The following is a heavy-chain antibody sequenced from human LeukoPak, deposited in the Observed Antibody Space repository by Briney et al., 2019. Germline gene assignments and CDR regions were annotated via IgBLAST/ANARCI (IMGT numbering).Heavy chain of an antibody. CDR3: ARDHDFWSVTDY. J-gene: IGHJ4*02. V-gene: IGHV3-21*01. Sequence: PGGSLRLSCAASGFTFSSNNMNWVRQGPGKGLEWVSSISSSSYTYYADSVKGRFTISRDNAKSSLYPQMNSLRAEDTAVYYCARDHDFWSVTDYWGQGTLVTVSS. CDR1: GFTFSSNN. D-gene: IGHD3-3*01. CDR2: ISSSSYT.